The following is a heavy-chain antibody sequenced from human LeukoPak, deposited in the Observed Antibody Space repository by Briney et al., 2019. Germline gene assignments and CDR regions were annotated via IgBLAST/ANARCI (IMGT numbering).Heavy chain of an antibody. J-gene: IGHJ5*02. V-gene: IGHV1-18*01. CDR2: ISAYNGNT. Sequence: ASVKVSCKASGYTFTSYGISWVRQAPGQGLEWMGWISAYNGNTNYAQKLQGRVTMTTDTSTSTAYMELRSLRSDDTAVYYCARGSHIVVVTAFGNNWFDPWGQGTLVTVSS. D-gene: IGHD2-21*02. CDR1: GYTFTSYG. CDR3: ARGSHIVVVTAFGNNWFDP.